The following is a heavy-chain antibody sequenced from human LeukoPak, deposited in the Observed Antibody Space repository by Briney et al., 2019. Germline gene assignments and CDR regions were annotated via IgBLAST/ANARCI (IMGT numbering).Heavy chain of an antibody. Sequence: GASVKVSCKASGGTFSSYAISWVRQAPGQGLEWMGWISAYNGNTNYAQKLQGRVTMTTDTSTSTAYMELRSLRSDDTAVYYCARDNSGYDSLGTPIDYWGQGTLVTVSS. D-gene: IGHD5-12*01. V-gene: IGHV1-18*01. CDR1: GGTFSSYA. CDR3: ARDNSGYDSLGTPIDY. J-gene: IGHJ4*02. CDR2: ISAYNGNT.